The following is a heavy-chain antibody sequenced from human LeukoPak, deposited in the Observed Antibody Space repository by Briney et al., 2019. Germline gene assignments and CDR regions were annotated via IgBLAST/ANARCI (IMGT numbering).Heavy chain of an antibody. CDR3: AKDSYSSGWYGEYFQH. CDR1: GFTFSSYE. V-gene: IGHV3-30*02. Sequence: GGSLRLSCAASGFTFSSYEMNWVRQAPGKGLEWVAFIRYDGSNKYYADSVKGRFTISRDNSKNTLYLQMNSLRAEDTAVHYCAKDSYSSGWYGEYFQHWGQGTLVTVSS. D-gene: IGHD6-19*01. J-gene: IGHJ1*01. CDR2: IRYDGSNK.